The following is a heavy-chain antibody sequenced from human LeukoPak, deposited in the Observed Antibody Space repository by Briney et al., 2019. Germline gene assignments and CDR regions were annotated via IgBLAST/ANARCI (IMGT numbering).Heavy chain of an antibody. J-gene: IGHJ4*02. CDR1: GYTFTSYY. D-gene: IGHD3-22*01. CDR2: INPSGAGT. CDR3: ARGYVGSAYHLFLDY. Sequence: GASVKVSCKASGYTFTSYYMHWVRQAPGQGLEWMGIINPSGAGTSYAQKFQGRITMTMDTSTSTVYMELSSLRSEDTAVYYCARGYVGSAYHLFLDYWGQGTEVTVSS. V-gene: IGHV1-46*01.